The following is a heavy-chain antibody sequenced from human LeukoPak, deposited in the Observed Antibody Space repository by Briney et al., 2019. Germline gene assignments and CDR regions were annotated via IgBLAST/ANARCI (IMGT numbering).Heavy chain of an antibody. D-gene: IGHD2-15*01. J-gene: IGHJ4*02. Sequence: SETLSLTCTVSGGCISNYYWSWIRQPPGKGLEWIGYIYYSGSTNYNPSVKSRVTISVDTSKNQFSLNLSSVTATDTAVYYCARHSRSGKEYDYWGQGTLVTVSS. CDR3: ARHSRSGKEYDY. V-gene: IGHV4-59*08. CDR2: IYYSGST. CDR1: GGCISNYY.